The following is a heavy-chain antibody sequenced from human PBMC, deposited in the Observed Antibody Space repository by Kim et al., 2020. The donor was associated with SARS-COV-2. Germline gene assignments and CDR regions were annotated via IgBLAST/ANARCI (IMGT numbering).Heavy chain of an antibody. J-gene: IGHJ3*01. Sequence: SETLSLTCTVSGDSMSAYDWNWIRQSPGKGLEWIGDVYFRGTTNYNPALKSRVTMSIDTTKSQFSLKLNSGTAAEAAAEYCARRETRELFTNDWG. D-gene: IGHD1-26*01. V-gene: IGHV4-59*08. CDR2: VYFRGTT. CDR1: GDSMSAYD. CDR3: ARRETRELFTND.